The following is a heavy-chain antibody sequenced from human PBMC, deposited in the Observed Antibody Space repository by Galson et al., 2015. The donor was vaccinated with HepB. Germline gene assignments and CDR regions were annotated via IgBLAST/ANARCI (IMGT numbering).Heavy chain of an antibody. D-gene: IGHD2-8*01. J-gene: IGHJ6*02. CDR2: IIPIFGTA. CDR1: GGTFSSYA. Sequence: SVKVSCKASGGTFSSYAISWVRQAPGQGLEWMGGIIPIFGTANYAQKFQGRVTITADESTSTAYMELSSLRSEDTAVYYCARSSDIVLMVYAIRDSDYYGMDVWGQGTTVTVSS. CDR3: ARSSDIVLMVYAIRDSDYYGMDV. V-gene: IGHV1-69*13.